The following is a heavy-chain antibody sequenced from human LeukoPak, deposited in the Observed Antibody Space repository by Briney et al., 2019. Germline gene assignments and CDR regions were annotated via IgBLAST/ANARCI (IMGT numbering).Heavy chain of an antibody. CDR2: IKQDGSEK. Sequence: GGSLRLSCAASGFTFSSYWMSWVRQATGKGLEWVANIKQDGSEKYYVDSVKGRFTISRDNAKNSLYLQMNSLRAEDTAVYYCARGGYYGSGSYFFDYWGQGTLVTVSS. CDR3: ARGGYYGSGSYFFDY. V-gene: IGHV3-7*03. J-gene: IGHJ4*02. D-gene: IGHD3-10*01. CDR1: GFTFSSYW.